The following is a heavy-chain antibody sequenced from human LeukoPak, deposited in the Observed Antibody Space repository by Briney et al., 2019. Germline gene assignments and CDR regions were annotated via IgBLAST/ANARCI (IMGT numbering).Heavy chain of an antibody. CDR3: ANLVVVAATKNFDY. CDR2: ISGSGGST. J-gene: IGHJ4*02. Sequence: GGSLRLSSAASGFTFSSYAMSWVRQAPGKGLEWVSAISGSGGSTYYADSVKGRFTISRDNSKNTLYLQMNSLRAEDTAVYYCANLVVVAATKNFDYWGQGALVTVSS. V-gene: IGHV3-23*01. D-gene: IGHD2-15*01. CDR1: GFTFSSYA.